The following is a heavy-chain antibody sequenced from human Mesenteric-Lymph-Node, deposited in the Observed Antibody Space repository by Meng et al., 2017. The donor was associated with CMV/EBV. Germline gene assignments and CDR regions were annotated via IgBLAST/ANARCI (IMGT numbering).Heavy chain of an antibody. CDR3: AKFGDGPKYSSSWTRGYYYGMDV. V-gene: IGHV1-69*06. CDR1: GGTFSRYV. D-gene: IGHD6-13*01. J-gene: IGHJ6*02. CDR2: IIPIFGTA. Sequence: SVKVSCKASGGTFSRYVISWVRQAPGQGLEWMGGIIPIFGTACYAQRFQGRVTITADKSTSTAYMELSSLRSEDTAVYYCAKFGDGPKYSSSWTRGYYYGMDVWGQGTTVTVSS.